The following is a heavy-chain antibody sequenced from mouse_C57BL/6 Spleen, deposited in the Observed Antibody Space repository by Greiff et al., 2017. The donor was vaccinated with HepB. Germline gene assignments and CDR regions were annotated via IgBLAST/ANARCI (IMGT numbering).Heavy chain of an antibody. D-gene: IGHD1-3*01. CDR3: ARDSGGRGYFDV. CDR2: ISDGGSYT. J-gene: IGHJ1*03. CDR1: GFTFSSYA. Sequence: EVKLMESGGGLVKPGGSLKLSCAASGFTFSSYAMSWVRQTPEKRLEWVATISDGGSYTYYPDNVKGRFTISRDNAKNNLYLQMSHLKSEDTAMYYCARDSGGRGYFDVWGTGTTVTVSS. V-gene: IGHV5-4*01.